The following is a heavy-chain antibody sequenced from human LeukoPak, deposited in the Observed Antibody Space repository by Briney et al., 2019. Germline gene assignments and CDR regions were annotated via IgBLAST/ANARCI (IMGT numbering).Heavy chain of an antibody. J-gene: IGHJ5*02. V-gene: IGHV4-59*01. D-gene: IGHD3-10*01. CDR1: GGSISSYY. CDR2: IYYSGST. CDR3: ARSHYGSGSYYSNWFDP. Sequence: SPSETLSLTCTVSGGSISSYYWSWIRQPPGKGLEWIGYIYYSGSTNYNPSLKSRVTISVDTSKNQFSLKLSSVTAADTAVYYCARSHYGSGSYYSNWFDPWGQGTLVTVSS.